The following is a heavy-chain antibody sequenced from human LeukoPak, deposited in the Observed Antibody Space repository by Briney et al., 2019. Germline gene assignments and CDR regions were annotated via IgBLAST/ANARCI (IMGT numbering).Heavy chain of an antibody. V-gene: IGHV3-20*01. CDR3: AREGLRSFDY. CDR1: GFTFDDYG. CDR2: INWNGGST. D-gene: IGHD4-17*01. Sequence: AGGSLRLSRAASGFTFDDYGLSWLRQPPRKGLHWVSGINWNGGSTGYADSVKGRFTISRDNAKNSLYLQMNSLRAEDTALYHCAREGLRSFDYWGQGTLVTVSS. J-gene: IGHJ4*02.